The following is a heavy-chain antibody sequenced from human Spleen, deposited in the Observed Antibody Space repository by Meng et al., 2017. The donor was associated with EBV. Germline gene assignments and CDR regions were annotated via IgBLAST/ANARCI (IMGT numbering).Heavy chain of an antibody. CDR2: IYSSGST. CDR1: GYSIGSTTYC. D-gene: IGHD4-17*01. V-gene: IGHV4-39*07. CDR3: ARDIGDYDPTIFDY. Sequence: QVQIQDAGRGMVRPSEPPALPCTVFGYSIGSTTYCWGWSRQTTGKGREWIGSIYSSGSTYYNPSLKSRVTISVDTSKNPFFLKLRSVTAADTAVYYCARDIGDYDPTIFDYWGRGILVTVSS. J-gene: IGHJ4*02.